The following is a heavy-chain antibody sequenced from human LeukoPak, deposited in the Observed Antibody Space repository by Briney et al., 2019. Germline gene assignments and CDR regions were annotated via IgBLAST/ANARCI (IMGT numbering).Heavy chain of an antibody. CDR1: GYTFTSYG. V-gene: IGHV1-18*01. Sequence: GASVTVSCKASGYTFTSYGISWVRQAPGQGREGMGWISAYNGNTNYAQKLQGRVTMTTDTSTSTAYMELRSLRSDDTAVYYCARVGAPGLNDYWGQGTLVTVSS. J-gene: IGHJ4*02. CDR2: ISAYNGNT. CDR3: ARVGAPGLNDY. D-gene: IGHD1-26*01.